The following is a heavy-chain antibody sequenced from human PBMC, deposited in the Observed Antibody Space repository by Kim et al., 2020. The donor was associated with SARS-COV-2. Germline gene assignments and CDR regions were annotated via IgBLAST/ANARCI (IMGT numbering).Heavy chain of an antibody. CDR1: GFTFSSYA. CDR2: ISGSGGST. Sequence: GGSLRLSCAASGFTFSSYAMSWVRQAPGKGLEWVSAISGSGGSTYYADSVKGRFTISRDNSKNTLYLQMNSLRAEDTAVYYCAKDRSTVRGVNSLDYFDYWGQGALVTVSS. V-gene: IGHV3-23*01. D-gene: IGHD3-10*01. J-gene: IGHJ4*02. CDR3: AKDRSTVRGVNSLDYFDY.